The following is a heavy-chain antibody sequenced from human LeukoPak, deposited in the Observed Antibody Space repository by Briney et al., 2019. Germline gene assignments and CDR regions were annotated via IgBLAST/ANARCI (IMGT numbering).Heavy chain of an antibody. Sequence: ASVKVSCKTSGYTFNNYGINWVRQAPGQGLEWVGWISGYNGNTNYAQKFQGRITMTIDTPTSTGYMELRSLTSDDTAVYYCARDRGTTYYDFWSGYRYYYYMDVWGKGTTVTVSS. D-gene: IGHD3-3*01. CDR3: ARDRGTTYYDFWSGYRYYYYMDV. CDR1: GYTFNNYG. J-gene: IGHJ6*03. V-gene: IGHV1-18*01. CDR2: ISGYNGNT.